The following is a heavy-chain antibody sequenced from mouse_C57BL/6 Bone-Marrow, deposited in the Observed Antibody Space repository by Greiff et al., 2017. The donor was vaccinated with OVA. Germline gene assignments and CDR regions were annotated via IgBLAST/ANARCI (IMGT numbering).Heavy chain of an antibody. CDR2: ISSGGDYI. V-gene: IGHV5-9-1*02. J-gene: IGHJ4*01. CDR1: GFTFSSYS. CDR3: TRLLDAMDY. Sequence: EVMLVESGEGLVKPGGSLKFSCAASGFTFSSYSMSWVRQTPEKRLEWVAYISSGGDYIYYADTVKGRFTISRDNAKNTLYLQMSSLKSEDTAMYYCTRLLDAMDYWGQGTSVTVSS. D-gene: IGHD2-1*01.